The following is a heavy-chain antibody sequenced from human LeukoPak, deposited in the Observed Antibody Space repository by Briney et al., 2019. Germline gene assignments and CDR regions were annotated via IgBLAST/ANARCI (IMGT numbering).Heavy chain of an antibody. CDR3: VREDTPATANY. CDR2: ISGGGDIT. V-gene: IGHV3-23*01. D-gene: IGHD2-21*02. Sequence: GGSLRLSCAACGFNFANHAMSWVRQTPGKGLEWVSAISGGGDITYYADSVTGRFTISRDNSKDTLFLQMHSLRPGDTAVYYCVREDTPATANYWGQGTLVTISS. J-gene: IGHJ4*02. CDR1: GFNFANHA.